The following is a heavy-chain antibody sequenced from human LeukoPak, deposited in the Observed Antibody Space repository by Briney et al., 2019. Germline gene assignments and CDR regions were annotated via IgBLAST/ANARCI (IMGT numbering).Heavy chain of an antibody. J-gene: IGHJ4*02. CDR2: ISSDKGST. Sequence: PGGSLKVSCAASRFTFSNYAMHWVRQAPGKGLEYVSSISSDKGSTYYANSVKGRDTISRDNSKNTLYLQMGSLRAEDMAVYYCARDGMLSTGGYHGYLDHWGQGTVHRVSS. D-gene: IGHD5-24*01. CDR3: ARDGMLSTGGYHGYLDH. CDR1: RFTFSNYA. V-gene: IGHV3-64*01.